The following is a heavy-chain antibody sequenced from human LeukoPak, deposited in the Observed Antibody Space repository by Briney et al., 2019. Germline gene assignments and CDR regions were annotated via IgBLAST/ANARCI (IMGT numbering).Heavy chain of an antibody. D-gene: IGHD6-13*01. V-gene: IGHV6-1*01. CDR2: TYYRSKWYN. Sequence: SQTLSLTCAISGDSVSSNSAAWNWIRQSPSRGLEWLGRTYYRSKWYNDYAVSVKSRITINPDTSKNQFSLQLNSVTPEDTAVYYSARDRGYSSSWYSGDAFDIWGQGTMVTVS. CDR1: GDSVSSNSAA. J-gene: IGHJ3*02. CDR3: ARDRGYSSSWYSGDAFDI.